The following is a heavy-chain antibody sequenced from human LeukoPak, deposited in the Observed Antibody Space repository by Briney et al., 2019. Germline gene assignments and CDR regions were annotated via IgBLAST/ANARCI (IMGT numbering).Heavy chain of an antibody. V-gene: IGHV3-30*02. J-gene: IGHJ6*03. CDR3: AKVYSSGWHLQYYYYMDV. D-gene: IGHD6-19*01. Sequence: QPGGSLRLSCAASGFTFSSYGMHWVRQAPGKGLEWVAFIRYDGSNKYYADSVKGRFTISRDNSKNTLYLQMNSLRAEDTAVYYCAKVYSSGWHLQYYYYMDVWGKGTTVTISS. CDR2: IRYDGSNK. CDR1: GFTFSSYG.